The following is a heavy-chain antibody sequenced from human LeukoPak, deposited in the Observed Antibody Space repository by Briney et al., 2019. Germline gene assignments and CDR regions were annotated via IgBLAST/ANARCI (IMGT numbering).Heavy chain of an antibody. CDR3: ATLERLDAFDI. D-gene: IGHD1-1*01. J-gene: IGHJ3*02. CDR1: GFTFSSYG. Sequence: PGGSLRLSCAASGFTFSSYGMHWVRQAPGKGLEWVAFIRYDGSKKYYADSVKGRFTISRDNAKNSLYLQMNSLRAEDTAVYYCATLERLDAFDIWGQGTMVTVSS. CDR2: IRYDGSKK. V-gene: IGHV3-30*02.